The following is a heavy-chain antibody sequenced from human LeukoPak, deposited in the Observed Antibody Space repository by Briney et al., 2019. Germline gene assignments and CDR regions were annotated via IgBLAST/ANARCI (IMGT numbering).Heavy chain of an antibody. J-gene: IGHJ5*02. D-gene: IGHD6-6*01. CDR1: GGSISSYY. CDR2: IYDNGST. CDR3: ARYPGSSSSDWFDP. V-gene: IGHV4-59*01. Sequence: PSETLSLTCTVSGGSISSYYWNWIRQPPGKGLEWIGYIYDNGSTNYNPSLKSRVSISVDTSKSQLSLKLSSVTAADTAVYYCARYPGSSSSDWFDPWGQGTLVTVSS.